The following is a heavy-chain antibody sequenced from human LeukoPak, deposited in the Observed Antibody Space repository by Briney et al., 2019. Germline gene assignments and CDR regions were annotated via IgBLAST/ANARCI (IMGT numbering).Heavy chain of an antibody. CDR2: IRYDGSYK. Sequence: GGSLRLSCAASGFSFNSYGMHWVRQAPGKGLEWEAFIRYDGSYKFYADSVKGRFTISRDNSKNTLYLQMNSLRPEDTAVYYCAQDGLGNSYNWCDRWGQGTLVTVSS. CDR1: GFSFNSYG. V-gene: IGHV3-30*02. CDR3: AQDGLGNSYNWCDR. J-gene: IGHJ5*02. D-gene: IGHD6-6*01.